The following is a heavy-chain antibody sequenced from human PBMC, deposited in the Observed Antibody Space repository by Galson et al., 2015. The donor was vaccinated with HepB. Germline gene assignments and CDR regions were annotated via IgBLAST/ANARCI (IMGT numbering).Heavy chain of an antibody. Sequence: SLRLSCAASGFTFGDYAMGWVRQAPGKGLEWVGFIRSKAYGGTTEYAASVKGRFTISRDDSKSIAYLQMNSLKTEDTAVYYCTVDCSSTSCYTATGGVDYWGQGTLVTVSS. CDR1: GFTFGDYA. V-gene: IGHV3-49*04. J-gene: IGHJ4*02. CDR2: IRSKAYGGTT. D-gene: IGHD2-2*02. CDR3: TVDCSSTSCYTATGGVDY.